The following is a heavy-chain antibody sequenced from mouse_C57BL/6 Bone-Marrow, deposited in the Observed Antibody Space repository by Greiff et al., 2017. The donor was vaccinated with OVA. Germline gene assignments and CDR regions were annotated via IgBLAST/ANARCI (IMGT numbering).Heavy chain of an antibody. D-gene: IGHD2-12*01. V-gene: IGHV1-82*01. Sequence: QVQLKQSGPELVKPGASVKISCKASGYAFSSSWMNWVKQRPGKGLEWIGRIYPGDGDTNYNGKFKGKATLTVDKPSSTAYMQLSSLTSEDSAVYYCAREELPYFDYWGQGTTLTVSS. J-gene: IGHJ2*01. CDR2: IYPGDGDT. CDR1: GYAFSSSW. CDR3: AREELPYFDY.